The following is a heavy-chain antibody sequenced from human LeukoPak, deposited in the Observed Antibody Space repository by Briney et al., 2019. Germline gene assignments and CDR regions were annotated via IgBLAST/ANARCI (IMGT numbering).Heavy chain of an antibody. CDR2: INPNSGGT. CDR1: GYTLNVFF. V-gene: IGHV1-2*02. CDR3: ATGRGSGSLR. J-gene: IGHJ4*02. D-gene: IGHD1-26*01. Sequence: SVTVSCKASGYTLNVFFMQWVRQGPGQGLEWMGWINPNSGGTNYEQRFQGRVTMTLDTSNSAAYMELTSLTPDDTAMYYCATGRGSGSLRWGQGTLVTVSS.